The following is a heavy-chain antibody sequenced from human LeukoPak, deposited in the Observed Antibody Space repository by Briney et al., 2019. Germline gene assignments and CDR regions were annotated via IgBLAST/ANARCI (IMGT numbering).Heavy chain of an antibody. CDR3: ASDYGDYAENAFDI. CDR2: IIPILGTA. V-gene: IGHV1-69*16. J-gene: IGHJ3*02. D-gene: IGHD4-17*01. Sequence: GSSVKVSCKASGGTFSSYTISWVRQAPGQGLEWMGRIIPILGTANYAQKFQGRVTITTDESTSTAYMELSSLRSEDTAVYYCASDYGDYAENAFDIWGQGTMVTVSS. CDR1: GGTFSSYT.